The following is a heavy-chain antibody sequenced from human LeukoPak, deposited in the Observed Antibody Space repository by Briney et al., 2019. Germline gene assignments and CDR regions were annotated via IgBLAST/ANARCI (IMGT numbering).Heavy chain of an antibody. CDR1: GFTFSSYG. J-gene: IGHJ4*02. D-gene: IGHD6-6*01. CDR3: AKKRALGEVEYSSSYFDY. Sequence: GGSLRLSCAASGFTFSSYGMHWVRQAPGKGLEWVAAISYDGSNKYYADSVKGRFTISRDNSKNTLYLQMNSLRAEDTAVYYWAKKRALGEVEYSSSYFDYWGEGTLVTVSS. V-gene: IGHV3-30*18. CDR2: ISYDGSNK.